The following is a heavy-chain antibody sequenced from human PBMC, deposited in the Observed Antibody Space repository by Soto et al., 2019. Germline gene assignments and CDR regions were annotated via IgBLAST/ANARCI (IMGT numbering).Heavy chain of an antibody. D-gene: IGHD3-9*01. Sequence: GGSLRLSCAASGFTFSSYAMHWVRQAPGKGLEWVALISYDGSDKDYADSVRGRFTISRDNSRNTLFLQMNSLRAEDTAVYYCARDKDWAFDYWGQGTPVTVSS. CDR2: ISYDGSDK. CDR1: GFTFSSYA. CDR3: ARDKDWAFDY. J-gene: IGHJ4*02. V-gene: IGHV3-30-3*01.